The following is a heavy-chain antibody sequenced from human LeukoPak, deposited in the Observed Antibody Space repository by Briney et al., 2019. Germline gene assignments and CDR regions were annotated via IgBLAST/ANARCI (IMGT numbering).Heavy chain of an antibody. V-gene: IGHV1-2*02. CDR1: GYTFTGYY. CDR3: ARGGKLMISMVRGVLASRDGLDI. D-gene: IGHD3-10*01. Sequence: GASVKVSCKASGYTFTGYYMEWVRQAPGQGLEWMGWINPNSGGTKYEQKFQGRVTMTRDTSINTAYMELSRLRSDDTAIYYCARGGKLMISMVRGVLASRDGLDIWGRGTMLTVSS. CDR2: INPNSGGT. J-gene: IGHJ3*02.